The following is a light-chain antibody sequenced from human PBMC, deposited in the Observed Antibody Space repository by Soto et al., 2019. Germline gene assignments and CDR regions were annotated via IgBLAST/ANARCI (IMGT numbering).Light chain of an antibody. Sequence: QSALTQPPSASGTPGQRVTISYSGSSSNIGSNYVYWYQQLPGTAPKLLIYRNNQRPSGVPDRFSGSKSGTSASLAISGLRSEDEADYYCAAWDDSLSVPYVFGSGSKVTVL. V-gene: IGLV1-47*01. CDR1: SSNIGSNY. J-gene: IGLJ1*01. CDR2: RNN. CDR3: AAWDDSLSVPYV.